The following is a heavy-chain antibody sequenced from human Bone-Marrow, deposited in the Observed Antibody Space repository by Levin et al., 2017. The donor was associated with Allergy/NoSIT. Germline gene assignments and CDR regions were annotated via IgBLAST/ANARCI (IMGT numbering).Heavy chain of an antibody. CDR1: GFTVSSNY. Sequence: PGGSLRLSCAASGFTVSSNYMSWVRQAPGKGLEWVSVIYSGGSTYYADSVKGRFTISRDNSKNTLYLQMNSLRAEDTAVYYCARGVMGVVVAAIWFDPWGQGTLVTVSS. J-gene: IGHJ5*02. D-gene: IGHD2-15*01. CDR3: ARGVMGVVVAAIWFDP. V-gene: IGHV3-53*01. CDR2: IYSGGST.